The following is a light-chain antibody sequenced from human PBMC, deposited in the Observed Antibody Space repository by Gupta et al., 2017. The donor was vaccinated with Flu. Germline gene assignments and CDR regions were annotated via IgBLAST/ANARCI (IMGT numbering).Light chain of an antibody. J-gene: IGKJ1*01. Sequence: GDRVTITCRASQDIRNYLNWYQQKPGKAPKLLIYDVSSLDTGVPSRFSGTGFETTFFLTITSLQPEDFATYYCQQYHEAPPTFGQGTKVEIK. CDR1: QDIRNY. V-gene: IGKV1-33*01. CDR3: QQYHEAPPT. CDR2: DVS.